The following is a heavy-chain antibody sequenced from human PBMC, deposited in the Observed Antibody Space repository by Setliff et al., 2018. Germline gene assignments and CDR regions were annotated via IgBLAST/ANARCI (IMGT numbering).Heavy chain of an antibody. D-gene: IGHD6-6*01. CDR1: GGSISSGGYY. CDR2: IYYKGTT. J-gene: IGHJ6*04. Sequence: LSLTCTVSGGSISSGGYYWSWIRQHPGKGLEWIGYIYYKGTTYYNPSLKSRVAISLDTSQNHFSLKLSSVTAADAAVYYCAREYSSSSNVLDVWGKGTTVTVSS. CDR3: AREYSSSSNVLDV. V-gene: IGHV4-31*03.